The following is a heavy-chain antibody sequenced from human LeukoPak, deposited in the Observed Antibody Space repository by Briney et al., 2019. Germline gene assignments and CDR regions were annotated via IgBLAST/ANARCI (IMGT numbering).Heavy chain of an antibody. V-gene: IGHV4-61*08. CDR1: GDSISSGDYY. J-gene: IGHJ5*02. CDR2: IHYTGST. Sequence: PSETLSLTCTVSGDSISSGDYYWSWIRQSPGKGLECIGYIHYTGSTNYNPSLKSRVTISVETSKNQFSLKLKSVTAAATAVYXXXXXXYYGSGNDFRFDPWGQGTLVTVSS. CDR3: XXXXYYGSGNDFRFDP. D-gene: IGHD3-10*01.